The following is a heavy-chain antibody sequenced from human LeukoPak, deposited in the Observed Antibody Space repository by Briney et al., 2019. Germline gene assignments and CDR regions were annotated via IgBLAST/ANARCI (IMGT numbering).Heavy chain of an antibody. CDR3: AGTTVTTHPQKDY. V-gene: IGHV3-21*01. CDR2: ISSSSSYI. J-gene: IGHJ4*02. CDR1: GFTFSSYS. D-gene: IGHD4-17*01. Sequence: GWSLRLPCAASGFTFSSYSMNWVRQAPGKGLEWVSSISSSSSYIYYADSVKGRFTISRDNAKNSLYPQMNSLRAEDTAVYYCAGTTVTTHPQKDYWGQGTLVTVSS.